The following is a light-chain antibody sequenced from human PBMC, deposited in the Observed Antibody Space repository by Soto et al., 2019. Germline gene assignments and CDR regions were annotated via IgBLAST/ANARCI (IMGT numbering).Light chain of an antibody. CDR2: DVS. CDR1: NSDVGDYNL. J-gene: IGLJ2*01. Sequence: QSVLTQPASVSGSPGQSITISCSGTNSDVGDYNLVSWYQQRPGKAPKLVIFDVSNRPSGVSDRFSGSKSGNTASLTISGLQAEDEGDYFCCSYTSSSTAVVFGGGTKLTVL. V-gene: IGLV2-14*01. CDR3: CSYTSSSTAVV.